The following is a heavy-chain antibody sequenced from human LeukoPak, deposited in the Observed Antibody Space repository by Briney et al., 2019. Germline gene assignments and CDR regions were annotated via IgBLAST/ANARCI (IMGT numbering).Heavy chain of an antibody. V-gene: IGHV1-18*01. CDR2: ISAYNDNT. CDR1: GYTFTSYG. CDR3: ARGAGYDLYADYNWFDP. D-gene: IGHD5-12*01. Sequence: GASVKVSCKASGYTFTSYGISWVRQAPGQGLEWMGWISAYNDNTNYAQKLQGRVTMTTDTSTSTAYMEQRSLRSDDTAVYYCARGAGYDLYADYNWFDPWGQGTLVTVSS. J-gene: IGHJ5*02.